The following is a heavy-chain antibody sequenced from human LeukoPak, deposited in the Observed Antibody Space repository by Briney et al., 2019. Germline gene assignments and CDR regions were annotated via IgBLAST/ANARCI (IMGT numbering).Heavy chain of an antibody. D-gene: IGHD6-19*01. CDR1: GFTFSSYA. V-gene: IGHV3-30*04. Sequence: GGSLRPSCAASGFTFSSYAMHWVRQAPGKGLEWVAVISYDGSNKYYADSVKGRFTISRDNSKNTLYLQMNSLRAEDTAVYYCARGVRYSSGWYSYYYGMDVWGQGTTVTVSS. CDR3: ARGVRYSSGWYSYYYGMDV. CDR2: ISYDGSNK. J-gene: IGHJ6*02.